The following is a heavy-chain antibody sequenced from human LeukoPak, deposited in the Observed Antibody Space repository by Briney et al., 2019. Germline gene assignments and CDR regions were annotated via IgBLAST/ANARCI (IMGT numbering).Heavy chain of an antibody. CDR2: IYYSGST. V-gene: IGHV4-31*03. CDR1: GGSISSGGYY. Sequence: SQTLSLTCTVSGGSISSGGYYWSWIRQHPGKGLEWIGYIYYSGSTYYNPSLKSRVTISVDTSKNQFSLKLSSVTAADTALYYCARGRVVRGAWSEVDSWGQGTLVTVSS. CDR3: ARGRVVRGAWSEVDS. J-gene: IGHJ4*02. D-gene: IGHD3-10*01.